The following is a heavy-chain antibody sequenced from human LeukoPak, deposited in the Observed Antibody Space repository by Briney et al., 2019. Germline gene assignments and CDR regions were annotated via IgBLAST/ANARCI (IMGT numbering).Heavy chain of an antibody. V-gene: IGHV4-34*01. Sequence: SETLSLTCAVYGGSFSGYYWSWIRQPPGKGPEWIGEINHSGSTNYNPSLKSRVTISVDTSKNQFSLKLSSVTAADTAVYYCAREGNTYGSNWFDPWGKGTLVTVSS. CDR1: GGSFSGYY. D-gene: IGHD5-18*01. CDR2: INHSGST. CDR3: AREGNTYGSNWFDP. J-gene: IGHJ5*02.